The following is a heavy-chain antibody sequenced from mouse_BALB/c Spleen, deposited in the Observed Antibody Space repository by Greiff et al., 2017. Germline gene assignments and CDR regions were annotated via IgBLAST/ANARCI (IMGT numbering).Heavy chain of an antibody. V-gene: IGHV5-12-2*01. CDR2: ISNGGGST. CDR3: ARHGRAGYAMDY. CDR1: GFTFSSYT. J-gene: IGHJ4*01. D-gene: IGHD3-3*01. Sequence: EVKLMESGGGLVQPGGSLKLSCAASGFTFSSYTMSWVRQTPEKRLEWVAYISNGGGSTYYPDTVKGRFTISRDNAKNILYLQMSSLKSEDTAMYYCARHGRAGYAMDYWGQGTSVTVSS.